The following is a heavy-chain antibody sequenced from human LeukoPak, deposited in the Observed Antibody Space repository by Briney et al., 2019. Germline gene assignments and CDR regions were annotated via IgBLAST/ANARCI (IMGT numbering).Heavy chain of an antibody. D-gene: IGHD6-19*01. CDR3: ARDSSGWYGWFDP. Sequence: GASVKVSCKASGYSFTGYYMHWVRQAPGQGLEWMGWINPNSGGTNYAQKFQGRVTMTRDTSISTAYMELSRLRSDDTAVYYCARDSSGWYGWFDPWGQGTLVTVPS. CDR1: GYSFTGYY. CDR2: INPNSGGT. V-gene: IGHV1-2*02. J-gene: IGHJ5*02.